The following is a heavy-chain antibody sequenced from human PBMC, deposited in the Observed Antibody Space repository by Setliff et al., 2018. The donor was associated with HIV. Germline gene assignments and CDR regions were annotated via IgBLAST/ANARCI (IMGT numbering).Heavy chain of an antibody. CDR3: VRAPPNSEY. V-gene: IGHV3-23*01. CDR2: ISGSGGST. CDR1: GFTFNTYA. Sequence: PGGSLRLSCAASGFTFNTYAMSWVRQAPGKGLEWVSVISGSGGSTFYADSVKGRFTISRDNSKNTLYLQMNSLRAEDTAVYFCVRAPPNSEYWGRGTLVTVSS. J-gene: IGHJ4*02.